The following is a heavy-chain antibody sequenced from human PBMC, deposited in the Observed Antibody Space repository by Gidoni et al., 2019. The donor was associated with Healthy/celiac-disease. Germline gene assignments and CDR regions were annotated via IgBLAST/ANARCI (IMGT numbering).Heavy chain of an antibody. CDR3: ARVDYSSSWYKAVYYYGMDV. V-gene: IGHV3-74*01. D-gene: IGHD6-13*01. CDR1: GFTFSSYW. CDR2: INSDGSST. Sequence: EVQLVESGGGLVQPGGSLSLSCAASGFTFSSYWMHWVRQAPGKGLVWFSRINSDGSSTSYADSVKGRFTSSRDNAKNTLYLQMNSLRAEDTAVYYCARVDYSSSWYKAVYYYGMDVWGQGTTVTVSS. J-gene: IGHJ6*02.